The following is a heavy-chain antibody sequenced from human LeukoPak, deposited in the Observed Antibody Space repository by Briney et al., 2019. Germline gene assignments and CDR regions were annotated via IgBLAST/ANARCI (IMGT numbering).Heavy chain of an antibody. V-gene: IGHV3-23*01. CDR3: AKDSPFGDD. Sequence: GGSLRLSCAASGFTFSTFAMTWVRQAPGKGLEWVSVISASGDTKYYADSVKGRFTISRDSSKNTLYVQMNSLRAEDTAVYYCAKDSPFGDDWGQGTLVTVSP. CDR2: ISASGDTK. CDR1: GFTFSTFA. J-gene: IGHJ4*02. D-gene: IGHD3-16*01.